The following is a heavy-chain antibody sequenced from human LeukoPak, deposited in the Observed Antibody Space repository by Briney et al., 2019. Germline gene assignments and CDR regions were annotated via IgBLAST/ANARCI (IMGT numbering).Heavy chain of an antibody. Sequence: GGSLRLSCAASGFTFSSYAMSWVRQAPGKGLEWVSAISGSGGSTYYADSVKGRFTISRDNAKNSLYLQMNSLRAEDTAVYYCARAASLIVVVPAATGSDYMDVWGKGTTVTVSS. J-gene: IGHJ6*03. CDR2: ISGSGGST. D-gene: IGHD2-2*01. CDR3: ARAASLIVVVPAATGSDYMDV. CDR1: GFTFSSYA. V-gene: IGHV3-23*01.